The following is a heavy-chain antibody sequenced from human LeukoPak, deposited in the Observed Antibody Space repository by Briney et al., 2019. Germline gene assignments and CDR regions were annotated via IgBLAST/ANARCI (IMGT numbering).Heavy chain of an antibody. CDR1: GFTFSSYS. CDR3: AKYTSGWFEDY. V-gene: IGHV3-21*04. CDR2: ISSSSSYI. D-gene: IGHD6-19*01. J-gene: IGHJ4*02. Sequence: GGSLRLSCAASGFTFSSYSMNWVRQAPGKGLEWVSSISSSSSYIYYADSVKGRFTMSRDTSQNTLYLQMNSLRAEDTAVYYCAKYTSGWFEDYWGQGTLVTVTS.